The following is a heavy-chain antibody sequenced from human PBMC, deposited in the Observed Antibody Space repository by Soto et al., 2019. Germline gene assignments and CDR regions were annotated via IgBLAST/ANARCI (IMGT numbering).Heavy chain of an antibody. CDR3: AGDNGDTASDNWFDP. D-gene: IGHD5-18*01. CDR1: GGSISSGGYS. CDR2: IYHSGST. V-gene: IGHV4-30-2*01. J-gene: IGHJ5*02. Sequence: SETLSLTCAVSGGSISSGGYSWSWIRQPPGKGLEWIGYIYHSGSTYYNPSLKSRVTISVDRSKNQFSLKLSSVTAADTAVYYCAGDNGDTASDNWFDPWGQGTLVTVSS.